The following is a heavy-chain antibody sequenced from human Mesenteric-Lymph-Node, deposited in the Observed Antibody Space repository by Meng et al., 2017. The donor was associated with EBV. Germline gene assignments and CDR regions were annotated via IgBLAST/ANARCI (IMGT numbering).Heavy chain of an antibody. CDR3: TRDHSNSGWFPY. D-gene: IGHD6-19*01. CDR1: GDSISSPSYY. CDR2: IYYSGNT. Sequence: QLQLQAPGPGLVKPSETLSLTCTVSGDSISSPSYYWGWIRQSPGKGLEWIGSIYYSGNTYYNPSLKSRVTISVDTSKNQFSLKLSSVTAADTAVYYCTRDHSNSGWFPYWGQGTLVTVSS. J-gene: IGHJ4*01. V-gene: IGHV4-39*07.